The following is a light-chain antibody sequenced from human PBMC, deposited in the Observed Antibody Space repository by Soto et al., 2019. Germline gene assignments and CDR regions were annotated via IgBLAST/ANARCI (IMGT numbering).Light chain of an antibody. CDR2: DVS. J-gene: IGLJ2*01. CDR3: SSYTSSSTVV. CDR1: RSDVGGYNY. Sequence: QSALTQPASVSGSPGQSITISCTGTRSDVGGYNYVSWYQQHPGIAPKLMIYDVSNRPSGVSNRFSGSKSGNTASLTISGLQAEDEADYYCSSYTSSSTVVFGGGTKLTVL. V-gene: IGLV2-14*01.